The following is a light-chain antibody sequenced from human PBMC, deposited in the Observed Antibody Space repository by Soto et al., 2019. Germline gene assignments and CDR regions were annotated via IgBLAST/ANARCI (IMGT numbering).Light chain of an antibody. CDR1: QSVSSY. CDR3: QQRSNWPPLT. J-gene: IGKJ4*01. CDR2: DAS. Sequence: EIVLTQSPATLSLSPGERATLSCRTSQSVSSYLAWYQQKPCQSPRLLIYDASNRATGIPARFSGSGSGTAFSLTISSLEPEDFAVYYWQQRSNWPPLTFGGGTKVESK. V-gene: IGKV3-11*01.